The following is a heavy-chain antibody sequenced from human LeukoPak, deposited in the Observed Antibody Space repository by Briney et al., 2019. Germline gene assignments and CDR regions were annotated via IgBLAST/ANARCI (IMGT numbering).Heavy chain of an antibody. D-gene: IGHD2-2*01. CDR2: INQDESAK. V-gene: IGHV3-7*03. J-gene: IGHJ3*02. CDR1: GFTFSRYW. CDR3: ARGGIVVVPAAMPDAFDI. Sequence: GGSLRLSCAASGFTFSRYWMSWVRQAPGKGLEWVASINQDESAKFYVDSVKGRFTISRDNAKNSLYLQMNSLRAEDTALYYCARGGIVVVPAAMPDAFDIWGQGTMVTVSS.